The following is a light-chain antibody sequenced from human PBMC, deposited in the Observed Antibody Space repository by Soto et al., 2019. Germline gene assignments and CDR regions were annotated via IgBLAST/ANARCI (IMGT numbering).Light chain of an antibody. J-gene: IGKJ1*01. CDR2: SAS. CDR1: QHLCTLY. Sequence: EIVFTQSSVPLSLFPGGRVNLSCSPSQHLCTLYLAWFQQKSGQAPRLLIYSASRMASGIPYRFTGSGSGTDFTLTINRVEPEDFAVYFCQQYAGSPRTFGQGTKVDIK. CDR3: QQYAGSPRT. V-gene: IGKV3-20*01.